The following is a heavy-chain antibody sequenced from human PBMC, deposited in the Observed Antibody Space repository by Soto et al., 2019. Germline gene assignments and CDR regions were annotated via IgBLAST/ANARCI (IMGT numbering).Heavy chain of an antibody. J-gene: IGHJ6*02. D-gene: IGHD3-10*01. V-gene: IGHV1-69*13. CDR3: VRPHTMVRGALSHYYYGMDV. CDR2: IIPIFGTA. Sequence: SVKVSCKASGGTFSSYAISWVRQAPGQGLEWMGGIIPIFGTANYAQKFQGRVTITADESTSTAYMELSSLRSEDTAVYYCVRPHTMVRGALSHYYYGMDVWGQGTTVTVSS. CDR1: GGTFSSYA.